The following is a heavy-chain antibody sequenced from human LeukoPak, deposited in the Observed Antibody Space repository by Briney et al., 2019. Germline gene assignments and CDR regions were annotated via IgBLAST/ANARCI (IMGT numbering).Heavy chain of an antibody. V-gene: IGHV3-21*01. CDR2: ISSSSSYI. CDR1: GFTFSSYS. J-gene: IGHJ6*02. D-gene: IGHD3-3*01. CDR3: ARDWGRLYYDFWSGYGSPYGMDV. Sequence: GRSLRLSCAASGFTFSSYSMNWVRQAPGKGLEWVSSISSSSSYIYYADSVKGRFTISRDNAKNSLYLQMNSLRAEDTAVYYCARDWGRLYYDFWSGYGSPYGMDVWGQGTTVTVSS.